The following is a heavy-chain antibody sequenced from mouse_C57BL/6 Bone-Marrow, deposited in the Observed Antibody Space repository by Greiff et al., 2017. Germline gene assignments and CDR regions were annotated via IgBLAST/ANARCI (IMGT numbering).Heavy chain of an antibody. CDR2: ISSGGDYI. CDR3: TRCDYGSSYNCAMDY. J-gene: IGHJ4*01. CDR1: GFTFSSYA. D-gene: IGHD1-1*01. Sequence: EVKLVESGEGLVKPGGSLKLSCAASGFTFSSYAMSWVRQTPEKRLEWVAYISSGGDYIYYADSVKGRFTISRDNARNTLYLQMSSLKSEDTAMYYCTRCDYGSSYNCAMDYWGQGTSVTVSS. V-gene: IGHV5-9-1*02.